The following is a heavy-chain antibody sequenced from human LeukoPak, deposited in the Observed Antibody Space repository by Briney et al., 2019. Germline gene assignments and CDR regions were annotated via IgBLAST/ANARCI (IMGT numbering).Heavy chain of an antibody. Sequence: SGGSLRLSCAASGFTFSSYAMSWVRQAPGKGLEWVSAISGSGDKTYYADSVKGRFTISRDNSKNTLYLQMNSLRAEDTAVYYCAKSVVVAGAYYFDYWGQGTLVTVSS. CDR2: ISGSGDKT. J-gene: IGHJ4*02. CDR3: AKSVVVAGAYYFDY. V-gene: IGHV3-23*01. D-gene: IGHD6-19*01. CDR1: GFTFSSYA.